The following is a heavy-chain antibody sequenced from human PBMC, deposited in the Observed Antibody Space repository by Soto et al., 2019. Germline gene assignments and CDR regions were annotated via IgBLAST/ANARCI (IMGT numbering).Heavy chain of an antibody. CDR1: GGSISSYY. D-gene: IGHD3-10*01. CDR3: ARAYYGSGSYPRYYYGMDV. J-gene: IGHJ6*02. CDR2: IYYSGST. V-gene: IGHV4-59*01. Sequence: SETLSLTCTVSGGSISSYYWSWIRQPPGKGLEWIGYIYYSGSTNYNPSLKSRVTISVDTSKNQFSLKLSSVTAADTAVYYCARAYYGSGSYPRYYYGMDVWGQGTTVTVSS.